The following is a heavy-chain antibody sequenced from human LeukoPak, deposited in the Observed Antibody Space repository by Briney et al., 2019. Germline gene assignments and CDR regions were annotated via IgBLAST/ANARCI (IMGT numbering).Heavy chain of an antibody. V-gene: IGHV7-4-1*02. Sequence: ASVKVSCKASGYTFTSYAMNWVRQAPGQGLEWMGWINTNTGNPTYAQGFTGRFVFSLDTSVSTAYLQISSLKAEDTAVYYCARVIAAAGYYYYYMDVWGKGTTVTVSS. CDR3: ARVIAAAGYYYYYMDV. CDR1: GYTFTSYA. J-gene: IGHJ6*03. D-gene: IGHD6-13*01. CDR2: INTNTGNP.